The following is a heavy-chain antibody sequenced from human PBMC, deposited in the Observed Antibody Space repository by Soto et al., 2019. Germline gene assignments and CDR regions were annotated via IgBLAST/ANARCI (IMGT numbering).Heavy chain of an antibody. CDR3: ARTIYYGSGSSDY. J-gene: IGHJ4*02. Sequence: GASVKVSCKASGGTFSSYAISWVRQAPGQGLEWMGWIIANFGNTNYAQKLQGRVTMTTDTSTSTAYMELRSLRSEDTAVYYCARTIYYGSGSSDYWGQGTLVTVSS. CDR2: IIANFGNT. D-gene: IGHD3-10*01. CDR1: GGTFSSYA. V-gene: IGHV1-18*01.